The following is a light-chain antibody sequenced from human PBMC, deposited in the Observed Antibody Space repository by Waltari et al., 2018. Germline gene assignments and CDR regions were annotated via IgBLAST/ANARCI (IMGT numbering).Light chain of an antibody. V-gene: IGLV1-47*01. CDR1: SSNIGRNY. Sequence: QSVLTQPPSASGTPGQRVIISCSGSSSNIGRNYVYWYQPLPGTTPKLLIYRNRQRPSGVPDRFSGSKSGTSASLAISGLRSDDEADYYCAAWDDSLSGVLFGGGTKLTVL. CDR2: RNR. CDR3: AAWDDSLSGVL. J-gene: IGLJ2*01.